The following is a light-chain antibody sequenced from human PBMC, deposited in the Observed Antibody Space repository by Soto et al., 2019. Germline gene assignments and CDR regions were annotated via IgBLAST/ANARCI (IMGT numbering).Light chain of an antibody. V-gene: IGKV1-5*01. CDR1: QSVSSW. CDR3: LQHNSYPPT. CDR2: GAS. Sequence: IQMTQSASTLSASVVYRVSITCRASQSVSSWLAWYQQKPGKVPKRLIYGASSLQSGVPSRFSGTGSGTEFTLTISSLQPEDFATYYCLQHNSYPPTFGQGTRLEI. J-gene: IGKJ5*01.